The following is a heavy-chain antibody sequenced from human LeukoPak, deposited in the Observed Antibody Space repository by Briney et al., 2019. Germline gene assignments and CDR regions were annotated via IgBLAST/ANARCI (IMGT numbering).Heavy chain of an antibody. D-gene: IGHD3-22*01. CDR1: RYSFTNYW. J-gene: IGHJ5*02. CDR2: IYPGDSDT. CDR3: ARTLYYYDSSGSSGWFDP. Sequence: GESLKISCKGSRYSFTNYWIAWVRQMPGKGLEWMGIIYPGDSDTRYSPSFQGQVTISADKSISTAYLQWSSLKASDTAMYYCARTLYYYDSSGSSGWFDPWGQGTLVTVSS. V-gene: IGHV5-51*01.